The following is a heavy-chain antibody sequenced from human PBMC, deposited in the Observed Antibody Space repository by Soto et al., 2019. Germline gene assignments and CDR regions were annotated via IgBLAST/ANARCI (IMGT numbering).Heavy chain of an antibody. V-gene: IGHV3-21*06. CDR2: ISSTTNYI. J-gene: IGHJ4*02. CDR3: ARKHTSDATGYDYFDN. D-gene: IGHD3-9*01. Sequence: GGSLRLSCAASGFTFTRYSMNWVRQAPGKGLEWVSSISSTTNYIYYGDSMKGRFTIPRDNAKNSLYLEMNSLRAEDTSIYYCARKHTSDATGYDYFDNWGQGTLVTVSS. CDR1: GFTFTRYS.